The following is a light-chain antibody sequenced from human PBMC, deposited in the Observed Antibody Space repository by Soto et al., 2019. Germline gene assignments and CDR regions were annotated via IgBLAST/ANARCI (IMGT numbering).Light chain of an antibody. V-gene: IGKV3-15*01. J-gene: IGKJ2*01. CDR3: QQYNNWPPLYT. CDR1: QSVSNN. Sequence: EIVMTQSPATLSVYPGERATLSCRASQSVSNNLAWYQQKPGQSPRLLIYGAYTRATGIPSRSSGSGSGTEFTLTINSLQSEDVAVYYCQQYNNWPPLYTLGQGTKLEIK. CDR2: GAY.